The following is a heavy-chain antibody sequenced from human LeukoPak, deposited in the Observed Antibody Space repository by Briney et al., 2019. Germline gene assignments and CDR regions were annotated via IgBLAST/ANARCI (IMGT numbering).Heavy chain of an antibody. Sequence: GGSLRLSCAASGFTFSSYGMHWVRQAPGKGLEWVASIRYDGSNKYYADSVKGRFTISRDNSKNTLYLQMNSLRAEDTAVYYCAKDTITYIVVVPAAPDYWGQGTLVTVSS. CDR2: IRYDGSNK. V-gene: IGHV3-30*02. D-gene: IGHD2-2*01. CDR3: AKDTITYIVVVPAAPDY. J-gene: IGHJ4*02. CDR1: GFTFSSYG.